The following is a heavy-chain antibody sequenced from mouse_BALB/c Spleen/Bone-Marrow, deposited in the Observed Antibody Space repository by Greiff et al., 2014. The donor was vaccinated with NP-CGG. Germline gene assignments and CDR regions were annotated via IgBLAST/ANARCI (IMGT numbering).Heavy chain of an antibody. Sequence: EVQLQQSGAELVRPGALVKLSCKASGFNIKDYYMHWVKQRPEQGLEWIGWIDPENGNTIYDPKFQGKASITADTSSNTAYLQLSSLTSEDTAVYYCASYYGSSYDYFDYWGQGTTLTVPS. CDR3: ASYYGSSYDYFDY. J-gene: IGHJ2*01. D-gene: IGHD1-1*01. CDR1: GFNIKDYY. CDR2: IDPENGNT. V-gene: IGHV14-1*02.